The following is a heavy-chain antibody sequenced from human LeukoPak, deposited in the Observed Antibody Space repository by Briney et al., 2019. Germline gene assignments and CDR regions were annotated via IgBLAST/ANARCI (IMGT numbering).Heavy chain of an antibody. V-gene: IGHV1-3*01. J-gene: IGHJ4*02. CDR3: ASARGRWLQLLDY. CDR1: EYTFTSYA. Sequence: ASVKVSCKASEYTFTSYAMHWVRQAPGQRLEWMGWINAGNGNTKYSQKFQGRVTITRDTSASTAYMELSSLRSEDTAVYYCASARGRWLQLLDYWGQGTLVTVSS. D-gene: IGHD5-24*01. CDR2: INAGNGNT.